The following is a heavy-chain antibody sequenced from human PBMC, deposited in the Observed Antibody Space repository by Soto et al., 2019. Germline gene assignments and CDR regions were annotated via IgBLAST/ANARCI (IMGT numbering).Heavy chain of an antibody. CDR3: ARDRSYSLYFDY. V-gene: IGHV3-30-3*01. D-gene: IGHD3-10*01. J-gene: IGHJ4*02. Sequence: GGSLRLSCAASGFTFSSYAMHWVRQAPGKGLEWVAVISYDGSNKYYADSVKGRFTISRDNSKNTLYLQMNSLRAEDTAVYYCARDRSYSLYFDYWGQGTLVTVSS. CDR2: ISYDGSNK. CDR1: GFTFSSYA.